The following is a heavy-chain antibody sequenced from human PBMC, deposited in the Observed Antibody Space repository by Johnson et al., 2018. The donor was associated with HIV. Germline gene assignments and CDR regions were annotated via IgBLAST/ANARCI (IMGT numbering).Heavy chain of an antibody. CDR3: ANLPTRRSYYTLGAFDI. Sequence: VQLVESGGGLVQPGRSLRLSCAASGFTFDDYAMHWVRQAPGKGLEWVSGISWNSGSIGYADSVKGRYTISRDNAKNSLYLQMNSLRAEDTAVYYCANLPTRRSYYTLGAFDIWGQGTMVTVSS. CDR2: ISWNSGSI. CDR1: GFTFDDYA. V-gene: IGHV3-9*01. D-gene: IGHD1-26*01. J-gene: IGHJ3*02.